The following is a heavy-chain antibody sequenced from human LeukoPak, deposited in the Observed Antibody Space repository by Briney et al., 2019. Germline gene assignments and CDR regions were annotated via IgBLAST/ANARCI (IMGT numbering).Heavy chain of an antibody. Sequence: ASVKVSCKASGYTFTGYYMHWVRQAPGQGLEWMGWINPNSGGTNYAQKFQGRVTMTRDTSISTAYMELSRLRSDDTAVYYCARALSGSSSSLDYRGQGTLVTVSS. CDR2: INPNSGGT. V-gene: IGHV1-2*02. CDR1: GYTFTGYY. D-gene: IGHD6-6*01. CDR3: ARALSGSSSSLDY. J-gene: IGHJ4*02.